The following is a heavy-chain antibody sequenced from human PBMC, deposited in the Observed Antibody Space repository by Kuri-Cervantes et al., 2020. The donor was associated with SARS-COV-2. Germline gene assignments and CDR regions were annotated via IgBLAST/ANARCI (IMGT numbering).Heavy chain of an antibody. CDR3: ARCLAAAGSPPPAYYYYMDV. D-gene: IGHD6-13*01. CDR2: IHHSGNT. CDR1: DDSISTNYY. J-gene: IGHJ6*03. Sequence: GSLRLSCTVSDDSISTNYYWGWIRQPPGKGLEWIGIIHHSGNTHYNSSLKSRVTMSVDTSKNQFSLKLSSVTAADTAVYYCARCLAAAGSPPPAYYYYMDVWGKGTTVTVSS. V-gene: IGHV4-38-2*02.